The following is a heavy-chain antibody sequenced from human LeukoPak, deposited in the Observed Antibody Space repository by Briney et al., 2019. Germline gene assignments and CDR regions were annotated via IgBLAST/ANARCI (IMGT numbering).Heavy chain of an antibody. J-gene: IGHJ4*02. Sequence: AGSLTLYCAASVVTVSGDSMNWGRQAARNWLKLDSSISSSSSYIYYADSVKGRFTISRDNAKNSLYLQMNSLRAEDTAVYYCARGLRYQLLWGPYYFDYWGQGTLVTVSS. CDR1: VVTVSGDS. D-gene: IGHD2-2*01. CDR3: ARGLRYQLLWGPYYFDY. CDR2: ISSSSSYI. V-gene: IGHV3-21*01.